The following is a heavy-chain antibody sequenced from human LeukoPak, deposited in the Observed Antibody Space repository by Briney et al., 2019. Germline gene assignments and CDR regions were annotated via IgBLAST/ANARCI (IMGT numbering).Heavy chain of an antibody. D-gene: IGHD2-15*01. Sequence: PSETLSLTCTVSGGSISSSSYYWGWIRQPPGKGLEWIGSIYYSGSTYYNPSLKGRVTISVDTSKNQFSLKLSSVIAADTAVYYCARPGCSGGSCYSDDAFDIWGQGTMVTVSS. V-gene: IGHV4-39*01. CDR2: IYYSGST. CDR3: ARPGCSGGSCYSDDAFDI. J-gene: IGHJ3*02. CDR1: GGSISSSSYY.